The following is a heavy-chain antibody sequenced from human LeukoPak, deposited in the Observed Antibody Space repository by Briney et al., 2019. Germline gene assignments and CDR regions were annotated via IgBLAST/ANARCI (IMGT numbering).Heavy chain of an antibody. V-gene: IGHV4-59*01. Sequence: SETLSLTCTVSGGSISSYYWSWIRQPPGKGLEWIGYIYYSGSTNYNPSLKSRVTISVDTSKNQFSLKLSSVTAADTAVYYCARGYTSGWSPALDIWGQGTMVTVSS. CDR3: ARGYTSGWSPALDI. CDR1: GGSISSYY. CDR2: IYYSGST. J-gene: IGHJ3*02. D-gene: IGHD6-19*01.